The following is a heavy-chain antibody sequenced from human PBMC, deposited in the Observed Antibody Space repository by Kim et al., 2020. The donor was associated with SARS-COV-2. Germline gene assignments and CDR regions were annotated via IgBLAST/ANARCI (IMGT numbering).Heavy chain of an antibody. CDR1: GGSISSCY. CDR3: ARGVMRWLHLGH. J-gene: IGHJ1*01. V-gene: IGHV4-59*01. CDR2: IYYNGSS. D-gene: IGHD3-16*01. Sequence: SETLSLTCTVSGGSISSCYWSWFLQPPGKGLEWIGCIYYNGSSHYNTSFKSRVTISVDXXTNKYFLKLRSVTTADTAVIYCARGVMRWLHLGHWGQG.